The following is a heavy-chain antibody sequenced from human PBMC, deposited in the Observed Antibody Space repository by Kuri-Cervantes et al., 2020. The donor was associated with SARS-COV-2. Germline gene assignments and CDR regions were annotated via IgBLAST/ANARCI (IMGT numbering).Heavy chain of an antibody. V-gene: IGHV4-59*11. D-gene: IGHD3/OR15-3a*01. CDR1: GASITHHY. Sequence: ESLKISCTVSGASITHHYWSWMRRPPGKGLEWIGYVHNSGSTSFSPSLRSRVTMSIDTSMSQFSLKLYSVTAADTAIYYCAGASFGLVGACDYWGHGTLVTVSS. CDR3: AGASFGLVGACDY. CDR2: VHNSGST. J-gene: IGHJ4*01.